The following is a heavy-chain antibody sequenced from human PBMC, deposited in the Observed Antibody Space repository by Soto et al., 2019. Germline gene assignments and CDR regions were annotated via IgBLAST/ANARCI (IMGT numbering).Heavy chain of an antibody. D-gene: IGHD1-1*01. Sequence: QVQLVESGGGVVQPGGSLRLSCAASGFTFDAYGFHWVRQAPGKGLEWVAVVWSNGNLKYYAESVKGRFTISRDSSKSSLNLRMSSRRADDPAVYYCARIQLDTIMALDYWGQGTLVTVSS. CDR3: ARIQLDTIMALDY. V-gene: IGHV3-33*01. CDR2: VWSNGNLK. J-gene: IGHJ4*02. CDR1: GFTFDAYG.